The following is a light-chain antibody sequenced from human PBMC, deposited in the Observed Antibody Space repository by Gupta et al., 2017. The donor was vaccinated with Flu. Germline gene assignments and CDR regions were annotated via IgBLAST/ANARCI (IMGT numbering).Light chain of an antibody. CDR2: KAS. CDR1: QNINNW. Sequence: DIQMTQSPSTLSAYVGDRVTITCRASQNINNWLAWYQQKPGKVPKVVINKASILESGVPSRFSGSGSGIDFTLTISSLQPDDFATYYCQQYSTYPITFGQGTRLEI. V-gene: IGKV1-5*03. CDR3: QQYSTYPIT. J-gene: IGKJ5*01.